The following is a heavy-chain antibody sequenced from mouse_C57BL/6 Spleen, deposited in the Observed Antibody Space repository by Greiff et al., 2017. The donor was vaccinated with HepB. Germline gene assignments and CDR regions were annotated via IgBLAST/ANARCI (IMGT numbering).Heavy chain of an antibody. CDR2: IDPSDSYT. D-gene: IGHD2-3*01. CDR3: ARGVDDGYFLFAY. CDR1: GYTFTSYW. J-gene: IGHJ3*01. Sequence: VQLQQPGAELVKPGASVKLSCKASGYTFTSYWMQWVKQRPGQGLEWIGEIDPSDSYTNYNQKFKGKATLTVDTSSSTAYMQLSSLTSEDSAVYYCARGVDDGYFLFAYWGQGTLVTVSA. V-gene: IGHV1-50*01.